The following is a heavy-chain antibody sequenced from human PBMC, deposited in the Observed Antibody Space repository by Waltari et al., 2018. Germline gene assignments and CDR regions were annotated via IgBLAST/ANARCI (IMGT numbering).Heavy chain of an antibody. Sequence: QLQLQESGPGLVKPSETLSLTCTVSGGSISSSSYYWGWIRQPPGKGLEWIGSIDYGGGTNYNPSLKSRVTISVDTSKNQFSLKLSSVTAADTAVYYCARAYGDKDYYYYGMDVWGQGTTVTVSS. J-gene: IGHJ6*02. V-gene: IGHV4-39*07. CDR1: GGSISSSSYY. D-gene: IGHD4-17*01. CDR2: IDYGGGT. CDR3: ARAYGDKDYYYYGMDV.